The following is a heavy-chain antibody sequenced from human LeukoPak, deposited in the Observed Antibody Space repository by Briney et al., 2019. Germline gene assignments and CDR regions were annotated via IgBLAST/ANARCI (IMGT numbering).Heavy chain of an antibody. D-gene: IGHD2-21*02. CDR1: GYTFTSYD. J-gene: IGHJ6*02. V-gene: IGHV1-8*01. CDR3: ARGGGCGGDCYGYYGMDV. CDR2: MNPNSGNT. Sequence: ASVKVSCKASGYTFTSYDINWVRQATGQGLGWMGWMNPNSGNTGYAQKFQGRVTMTRNTSISTAYMELSSLRSEDTAVYYCARGGGCGGDCYGYYGMDVWGQGTTVTVSS.